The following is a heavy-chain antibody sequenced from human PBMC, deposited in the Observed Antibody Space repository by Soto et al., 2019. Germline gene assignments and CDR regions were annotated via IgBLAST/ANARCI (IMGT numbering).Heavy chain of an antibody. CDR3: ARASSLGYCSGGSCPDAFDI. V-gene: IGHV3-30*03. D-gene: IGHD2-15*01. CDR1: GFTFSSYG. CDR2: ISYDGSNK. Sequence: GGSLRLSCAASGFTFSSYGMHWVRQAPGKGLEWVAVISYDGSNKYYADSVKGRFTISRDNAKNSLYLQMNSLRAEDTALYHCARASSLGYCSGGSCPDAFDIWGQGTMVTVSS. J-gene: IGHJ3*02.